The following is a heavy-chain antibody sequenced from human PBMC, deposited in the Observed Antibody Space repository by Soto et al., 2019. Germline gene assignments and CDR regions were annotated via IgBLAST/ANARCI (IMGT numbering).Heavy chain of an antibody. CDR1: GGTFSSYA. CDR2: IIPIFGTA. CDR3: ARVAAAGTTAFDI. Sequence: SVKVSCKASGGTFSSYAISWVRQAPGQGLEWMGWIIPIFGTANYAQKFQGRVTITADKSTSTAYMELSSLRSEDTAVYYCARVAAAGTTAFDIWGQGTMVTVSS. V-gene: IGHV1-69*06. J-gene: IGHJ3*02. D-gene: IGHD6-13*01.